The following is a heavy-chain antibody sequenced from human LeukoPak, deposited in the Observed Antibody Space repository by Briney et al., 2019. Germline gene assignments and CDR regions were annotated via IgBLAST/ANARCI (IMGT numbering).Heavy chain of an antibody. CDR2: IYYSGST. Sequence: ASETLSLTCNVSGGSISSYYWNWIRQPPGEGLEWIGYIYYSGSTNYNPSLKSRVTISVDTSKNQFSLKLSSVTAADTAVYYCARGGSGYALNWFDPWGQGTLVTVSS. J-gene: IGHJ5*02. D-gene: IGHD5-12*01. CDR3: ARGGSGYALNWFDP. V-gene: IGHV4-59*01. CDR1: GGSISSYY.